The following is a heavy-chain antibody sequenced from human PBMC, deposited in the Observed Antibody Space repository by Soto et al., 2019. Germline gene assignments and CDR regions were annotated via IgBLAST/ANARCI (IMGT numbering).Heavy chain of an antibody. CDR3: ARDSVYYGDYELNYFDY. J-gene: IGHJ4*02. Sequence: QVQLVESGGGLVKPGGSLRLSCAASGFTFSDYSMSWIRQAPGKGLEGDSYISSSSSYTNYADSVKGRFTISRDNAKNSLYLQMNSLRAEDAAVYYCARDSVYYGDYELNYFDYWGQGTLVTVSS. CDR1: GFTFSDYS. CDR2: ISSSSSYT. V-gene: IGHV3-11*05. D-gene: IGHD4-17*01.